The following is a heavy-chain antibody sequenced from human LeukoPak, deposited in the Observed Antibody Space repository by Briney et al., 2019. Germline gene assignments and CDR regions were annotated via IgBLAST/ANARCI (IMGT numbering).Heavy chain of an antibody. V-gene: IGHV4-4*07. J-gene: IGHJ1*01. D-gene: IGHD6-19*01. Sequence: SETLSLTCTVSGGSATIFYWSWIRQPAGKGLEWIGRIYPTGYNNFLRYLKSRVTISGDTSKSQVSLKMTSVTAADSAVYYCARPGESVASTRAEHFQHWGQGALVTVSS. CDR1: GGSATIFY. CDR2: IYPTGYN. CDR3: ARPGESVASTRAEHFQH.